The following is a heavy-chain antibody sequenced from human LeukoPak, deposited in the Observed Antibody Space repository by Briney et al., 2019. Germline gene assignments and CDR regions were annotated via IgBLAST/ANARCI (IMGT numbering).Heavy chain of an antibody. Sequence: GGSLRLSCAASGFTFSSYAMRWVRQAPGKGLEWVSSIGGSSGSTYYADSVKGRFTISRDNSKNTLYLQMNSLRAEGTAVYYCAKAGYFLKYYFDYWGQGTLVTVSS. CDR2: IGGSSGST. CDR1: GFTFSSYA. CDR3: AKAGYFLKYYFDY. D-gene: IGHD6-13*01. J-gene: IGHJ4*02. V-gene: IGHV3-23*01.